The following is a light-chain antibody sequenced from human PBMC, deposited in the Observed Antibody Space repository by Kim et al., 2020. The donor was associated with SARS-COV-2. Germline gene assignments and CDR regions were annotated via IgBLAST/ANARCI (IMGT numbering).Light chain of an antibody. CDR2: HAS. CDR1: QSINNY. V-gene: IGKV1-39*01. Sequence: SATVGDRVTCACRASQSINNYVTWYQQKPEKAPKAMMCHASSLQSGVPSRFSGSGAETGFDLTISSLQPEDFATYDCQQAYTTTYTFGQGTKLEIK. J-gene: IGKJ2*01. CDR3: QQAYTTTYT.